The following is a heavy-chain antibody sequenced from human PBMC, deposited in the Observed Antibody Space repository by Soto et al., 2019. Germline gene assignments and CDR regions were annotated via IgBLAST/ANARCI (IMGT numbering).Heavy chain of an antibody. CDR1: GVTFKGPA. D-gene: IGHD3-16*01. CDR3: TRQKAGGDPNAFDI. V-gene: IGHV3-73*01. Sequence: GALGLLLGSSGVTFKGPAMPWGRQGFGKRVEVVCRSRSKANNYATAYAAAVKGRFTISRDDSKNTAYLQMNSLKTEDTAVYYCTRQKAGGDPNAFDIWGQGTMVTVSS. CDR2: SRSKANNYAT. J-gene: IGHJ3*02.